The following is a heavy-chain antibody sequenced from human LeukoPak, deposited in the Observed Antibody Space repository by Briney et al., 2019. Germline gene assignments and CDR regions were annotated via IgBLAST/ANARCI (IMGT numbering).Heavy chain of an antibody. J-gene: IGHJ4*02. D-gene: IGHD4-17*01. V-gene: IGHV3-23*01. CDR3: AKEYGDYYFDY. Sequence: GGSLRLSCAASGFTFSDYAMSWVRQAPGKGLEWLSVISGSGGSTYYADSVKGRFTISRDNSKNTLYLQMNSLRAEDTAVYYCAKEYGDYYFDYWGQGTLVTVSS. CDR2: ISGSGGST. CDR1: GFTFSDYA.